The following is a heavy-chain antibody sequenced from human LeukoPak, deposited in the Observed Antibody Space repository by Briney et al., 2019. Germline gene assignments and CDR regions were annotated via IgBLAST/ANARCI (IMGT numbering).Heavy chain of an antibody. CDR2: IIPIFGTA. Sequence: SVKVSCKASGGTFSSYAISWVRQAPGQGLEWMGGIIPIFGTANYAQKFQGRVTITADESTSTAYMELSSLRSEDTAVYYCASSPQPQRWLQLSHYYYYMDVWGKGTTVTISS. J-gene: IGHJ6*03. CDR1: GGTFSSYA. V-gene: IGHV1-69*13. CDR3: ASSPQPQRWLQLSHYYYYMDV. D-gene: IGHD5-24*01.